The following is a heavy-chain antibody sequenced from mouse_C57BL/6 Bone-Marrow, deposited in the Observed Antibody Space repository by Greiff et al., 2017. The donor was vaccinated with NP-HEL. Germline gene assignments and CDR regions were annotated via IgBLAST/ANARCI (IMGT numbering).Heavy chain of an antibody. D-gene: IGHD2-1*01. V-gene: IGHV1-69*01. J-gene: IGHJ2*01. Sequence: QVQLQQPGAELVMPGASVKLSCKASGYTFTSYWMHWVKQRPGQGLEWIGEIDPSDSYTNSNQKFKGKSTLTVDKSSSTAYMQLSSLTSEDSAVYYCARRVLYYGYFDYWGQGTTLTVSS. CDR3: ARRVLYYGYFDY. CDR1: GYTFTSYW. CDR2: IDPSDSYT.